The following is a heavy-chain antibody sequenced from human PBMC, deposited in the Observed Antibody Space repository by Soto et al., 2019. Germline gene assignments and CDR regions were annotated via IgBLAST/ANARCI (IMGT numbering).Heavy chain of an antibody. CDR2: IYYSGST. D-gene: IGHD6-13*01. V-gene: IGHV4-39*01. J-gene: IGHJ4*02. Sequence: QLQLQESGPGLVKPSETLSLTCTVSGGSISSSSYYWGWIRQPPGKGLEWIGGIYYSGSTYYNPSLKSRVTISVATSKNQFSLKLSSVTAADTAVYYCARRGSSSWYGYWGQGTLVTVSS. CDR1: GGSISSSSYY. CDR3: ARRGSSSWYGY.